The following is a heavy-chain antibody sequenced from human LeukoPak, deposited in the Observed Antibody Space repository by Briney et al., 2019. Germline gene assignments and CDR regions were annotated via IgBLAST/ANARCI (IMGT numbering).Heavy chain of an antibody. Sequence: SETLSLTCTVSGGSIGSSSYYWGWIRQPPGKGLEWIGSIYYSGSTYYNPSLKSRVTISVDTSKNQFSLKLSSVTAADTAVYYCARDGDGYDNWFDPWGQGTLVTVSS. CDR3: ARDGDGYDNWFDP. V-gene: IGHV4-39*07. CDR1: GGSIGSSSYY. CDR2: IYYSGST. D-gene: IGHD5-24*01. J-gene: IGHJ5*02.